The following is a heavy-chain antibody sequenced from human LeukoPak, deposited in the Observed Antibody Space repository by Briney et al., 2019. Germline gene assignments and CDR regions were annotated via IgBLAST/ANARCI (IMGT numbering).Heavy chain of an antibody. J-gene: IGHJ4*02. CDR2: ISAYNGDT. Sequence: ASVKVSCKASGYTFTSYGISWVRQAPGQGLEWVGWISAYNGDTNYAQKLKGRVTMTRDTSTSTAYMGLRSLTSDHTAVYYCARDPHLGCSGGSCYLPPVSYYDSSGYYSDYWGQGTLVTVSS. CDR1: GYTFTSYG. D-gene: IGHD2-15*01. V-gene: IGHV1-18*01. CDR3: ARDPHLGCSGGSCYLPPVSYYDSSGYYSDY.